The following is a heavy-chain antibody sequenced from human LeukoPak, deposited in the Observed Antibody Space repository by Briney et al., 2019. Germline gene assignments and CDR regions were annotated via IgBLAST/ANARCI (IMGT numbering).Heavy chain of an antibody. V-gene: IGHV1-8*01. D-gene: IGHD3-22*01. CDR1: GYTFTSYD. CDR2: MNPNSGNT. Sequence: ASVNVSCKASGYTFTSYDINWVRQATGQGLEWMGWMNPNSGNTGYAQKFQGRVTMTRNTSISTAYMELSSLRSEDTAVYYCAREVPAPYYYDSSGYPDYWGQGTLVTVSS. J-gene: IGHJ4*02. CDR3: AREVPAPYYYDSSGYPDY.